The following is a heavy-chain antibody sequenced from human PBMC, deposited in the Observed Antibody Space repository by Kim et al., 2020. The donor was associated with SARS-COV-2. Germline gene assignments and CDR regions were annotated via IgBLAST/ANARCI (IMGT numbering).Heavy chain of an antibody. Sequence: SQTLSLTCAISGDRVSSNSATWHWIRQSPSRGLEWLGRTYFRSKWYNDYAVSVKSRITINPDTSKNQFSLQLNSVIPEDTAVYYCARRITAAGKYAGMDVWGQGTTVTVSS. V-gene: IGHV6-1*01. CDR1: GDRVSSNSAT. CDR2: TYFRSKWYN. J-gene: IGHJ6*02. CDR3: ARRITAAGKYAGMDV. D-gene: IGHD6-13*01.